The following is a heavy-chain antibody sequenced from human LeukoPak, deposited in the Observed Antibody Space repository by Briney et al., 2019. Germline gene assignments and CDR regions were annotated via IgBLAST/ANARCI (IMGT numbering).Heavy chain of an antibody. J-gene: IGHJ4*02. V-gene: IGHV3-53*01. CDR1: GFTVSSNY. CDR2: IYSGGST. Sequence: GSLRLSCAASGFTVSSNYMSWVRQAPGKGLEWVSVIYSGGSTYYADSVKGRFTISRDNSKNTLYLQMNSLRAEDTAVYYCATAVTNTRFDYWGQGSLVTVSS. CDR3: ATAVTNTRFDY. D-gene: IGHD4-17*01.